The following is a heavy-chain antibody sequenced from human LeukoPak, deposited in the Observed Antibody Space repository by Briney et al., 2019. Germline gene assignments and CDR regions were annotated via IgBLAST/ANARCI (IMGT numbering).Heavy chain of an antibody. CDR1: GGTFSSYA. D-gene: IGHD4-17*01. Sequence: SVKVSCKASGGTFSSYAISWVRQAPGQGLEWMGRIIPIFGTANYAQKFQGRVTITTDESTSTAYMELSSLRSEDTAVYYCPRGFDGDPSYYFDYWGQGTLVTVSS. CDR3: PRGFDGDPSYYFDY. V-gene: IGHV1-69*05. J-gene: IGHJ4*02. CDR2: IIPIFGTA.